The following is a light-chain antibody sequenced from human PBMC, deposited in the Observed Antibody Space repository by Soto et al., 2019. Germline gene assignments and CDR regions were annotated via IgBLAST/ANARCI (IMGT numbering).Light chain of an antibody. Sequence: QSALTQPASVSGSPGQSITISCTGTSSDITTYNLVSWYQQHPGKAPKLIIYEVSNRPSGVSNRFSGSKSGNTASLTISGLQAEDEADYSCSSYTTRSALGVFGGGTKLTVL. CDR3: SSYTTRSALGV. V-gene: IGLV2-14*01. CDR2: EVS. CDR1: SSDITTYNL. J-gene: IGLJ3*02.